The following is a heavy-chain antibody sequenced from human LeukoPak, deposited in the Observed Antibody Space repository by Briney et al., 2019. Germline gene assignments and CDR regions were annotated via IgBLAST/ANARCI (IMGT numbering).Heavy chain of an antibody. V-gene: IGHV3-74*01. CDR2: TDSDERTT. D-gene: IGHD3-10*01. Sequence: PGGSLRLSCAASGFTFSSYWMHWVRKAPGKGLVWVSRTDSDERTTTYADSVKGRFTISRDNAKNTLYLQMNSLRAEDTAVYYCARKGFRFDAFDIWGQGTMVTVSS. J-gene: IGHJ3*02. CDR3: ARKGFRFDAFDI. CDR1: GFTFSSYW.